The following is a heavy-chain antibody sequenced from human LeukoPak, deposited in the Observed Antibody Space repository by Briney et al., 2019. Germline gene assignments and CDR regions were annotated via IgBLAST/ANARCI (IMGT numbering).Heavy chain of an antibody. Sequence: ASVKVSCRASGYTFTGYYMHWVRQAPGQGLEWMGWINPNSGGTNYAQKFQGRVTITRDTSISTAYMELRRLRSDDTAVYYCAKSFTSFGDTFDYWGEGTLVTVSS. D-gene: IGHD3-10*01. J-gene: IGHJ4*02. CDR2: INPNSGGT. CDR3: AKSFTSFGDTFDY. CDR1: GYTFTGYY. V-gene: IGHV1-2*02.